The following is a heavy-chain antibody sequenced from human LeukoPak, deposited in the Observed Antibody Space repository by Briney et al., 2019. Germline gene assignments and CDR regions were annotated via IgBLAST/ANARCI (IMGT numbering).Heavy chain of an antibody. CDR3: ASGCSGGSCFRGSWFDP. Sequence: SQTLSLTCAVSGDSLSGGYYGGWFRARPGEGRGRIGRIDHTGSTYYNPSRKNRVTISIDTSKNHFSLKLSSVTAADTAVYYCASGCSGGSCFRGSWFDPWGQGTLVTVSS. CDR2: IDHTGST. V-gene: IGHV4-38-2*01. CDR1: GDSLSGGYY. J-gene: IGHJ5*02. D-gene: IGHD2-15*01.